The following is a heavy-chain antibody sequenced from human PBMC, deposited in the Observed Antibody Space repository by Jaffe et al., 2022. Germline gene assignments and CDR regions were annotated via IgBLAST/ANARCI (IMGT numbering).Heavy chain of an antibody. CDR2: IYHSGST. Sequence: QVQLQESGPGLVKPSETLSLTCAVSGYSISSGYYWGWIRQPPGKGLEWIGSIYHSGSTYYNPSLKSRVTISVDTSKNQFSLKLSSVTAADTAVYYCARHLPPVATIPNWFDPWGQGTLVTVSS. J-gene: IGHJ5*02. D-gene: IGHD5-12*01. CDR3: ARHLPPVATIPNWFDP. V-gene: IGHV4-38-2*01. CDR1: GYSISSGYY.